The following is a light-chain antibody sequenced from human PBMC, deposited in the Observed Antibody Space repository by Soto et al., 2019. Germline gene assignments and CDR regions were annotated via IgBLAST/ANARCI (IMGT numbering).Light chain of an antibody. J-gene: IGKJ1*01. CDR2: EAA. CDR1: QYIHNY. CDR3: QPANKYPLT. V-gene: IGKV1-5*03. Sequence: DIQMTQSPSTLSASVGDRVTITCRASQYIHNYLAWYQQKPGEAPKLLIYEAANLESGVPSRFSGSGTETEYTLTISRLQPDDLATYYCQPANKYPLTFGQGTRVKI.